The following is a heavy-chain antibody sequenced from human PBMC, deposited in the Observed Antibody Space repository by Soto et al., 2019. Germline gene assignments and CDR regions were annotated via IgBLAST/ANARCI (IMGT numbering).Heavy chain of an antibody. CDR2: IHLGGSET. D-gene: IGHD1-26*01. CDR3: ARSPSIVGATNFDY. Sequence: PGESLKISCEPSVYSSANFWIGWVRQMPGKGLEWMGFIHLGGSETRYPPSFQGQVTISAAKSTSTAYMELRSLRSDDTAVYYCARSPSIVGATNFDYWGQGTLVTVSS. CDR1: VYSSANFW. V-gene: IGHV5-51*01. J-gene: IGHJ4*02.